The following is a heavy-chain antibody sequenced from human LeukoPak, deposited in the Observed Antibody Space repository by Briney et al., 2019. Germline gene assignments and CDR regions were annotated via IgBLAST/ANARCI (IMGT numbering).Heavy chain of an antibody. Sequence: PGRSLRLSCAASGFTFSSYGMHWVRQAPGKGLEWVAVISYDGSNKYYADSVKGRFTISRDNSKNTLYLQMNSLRAEDTAVYYCAKVSDDSSGIGSSDWGQGTLVTVSS. D-gene: IGHD3-22*01. CDR1: GFTFSSYG. CDR3: AKVSDDSSGIGSSD. J-gene: IGHJ4*02. CDR2: ISYDGSNK. V-gene: IGHV3-30*18.